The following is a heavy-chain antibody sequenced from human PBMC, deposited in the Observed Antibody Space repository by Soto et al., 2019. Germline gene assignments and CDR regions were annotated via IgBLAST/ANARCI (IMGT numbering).Heavy chain of an antibody. CDR2: ISSNGDST. V-gene: IGHV3-64D*06. D-gene: IGHD4-17*01. Sequence: GGSLRLSCSASGFTFSMFSMHWVRQAPGKGLEYASGISSNGDSTHYADSVKGRFTISRDNSKNTLYLQMSSLRAVDTAVYYCVHPRSTVQIPPTWGQGTLVTVSS. J-gene: IGHJ5*02. CDR1: GFTFSMFS. CDR3: VHPRSTVQIPPT.